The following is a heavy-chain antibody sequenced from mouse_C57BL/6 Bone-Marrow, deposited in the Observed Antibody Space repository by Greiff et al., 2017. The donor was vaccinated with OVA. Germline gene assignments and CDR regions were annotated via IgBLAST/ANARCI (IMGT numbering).Heavy chain of an antibody. J-gene: IGHJ2*01. Sequence: VQVVESGPELVKPGASVKISCKASGYAFSSSWMNWVKQRPGKGLEWIGRIYPGDGDTNYNGKFKGKATLTADKSSSTAYMQLSSLTSEDSAVYFCARWLLFYFDYWGQGTTLTVSS. CDR1: GYAFSSSW. D-gene: IGHD2-3*01. CDR2: IYPGDGDT. V-gene: IGHV1-82*01. CDR3: ARWLLFYFDY.